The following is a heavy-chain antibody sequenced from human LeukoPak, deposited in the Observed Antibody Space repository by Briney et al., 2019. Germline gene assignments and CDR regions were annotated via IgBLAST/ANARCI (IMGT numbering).Heavy chain of an antibody. Sequence: GGSLRLSCAASGFTFSSYGMHWVRQAPGKGLEWVAVISYDGSNKYYADSVKGRFTISRDNSKNTLYLQMNSLRAEDTAVYYCAKDAILEWLLDNYYYYYYMDVWGKGTTVTVSS. V-gene: IGHV3-30*18. D-gene: IGHD3-3*01. CDR2: ISYDGSNK. J-gene: IGHJ6*03. CDR1: GFTFSSYG. CDR3: AKDAILEWLLDNYYYYYYMDV.